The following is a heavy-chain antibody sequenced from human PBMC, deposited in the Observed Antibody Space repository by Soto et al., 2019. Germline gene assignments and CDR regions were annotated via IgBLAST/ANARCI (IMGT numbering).Heavy chain of an antibody. CDR1: GFTFSSYS. CDR2: ISSSSSYI. D-gene: IGHD3-3*01. V-gene: IGHV3-21*01. J-gene: IGHJ3*02. CDR3: ARVRLIRFLEWGNAFDI. Sequence: PGGSLRLSCAASGFTFSSYSMNWVRQAPGKGLEWVSSISSSSSYIYYADSVKGRFTISRDNAKNSLYLQMNSLRAEDTAVYYCARVRLIRFLEWGNAFDIWGQGKMVTVSS.